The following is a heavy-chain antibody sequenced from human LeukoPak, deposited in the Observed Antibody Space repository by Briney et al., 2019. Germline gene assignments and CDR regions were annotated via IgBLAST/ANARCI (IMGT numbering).Heavy chain of an antibody. CDR3: ARDVGPYCSSTSCASLDY. CDR1: GFTFSSYA. Sequence: GGSLRLSCAASGFTFSSYAMHWVRQAPGKGLEWVAVISYDGSNKYYADSVKGRFTISRDNAKNTLNLQMNSLRAEDTAVYYCARDVGPYCSSTSCASLDYWGQGTLVTVSS. D-gene: IGHD2-2*01. CDR2: ISYDGSNK. V-gene: IGHV3-30-3*01. J-gene: IGHJ4*02.